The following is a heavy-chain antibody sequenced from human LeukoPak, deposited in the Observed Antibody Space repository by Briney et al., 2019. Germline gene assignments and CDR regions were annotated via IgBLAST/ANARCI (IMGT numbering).Heavy chain of an antibody. CDR1: GFTFSSYS. CDR2: ISSSSVTM. Sequence: GGSLRLSCAASGFTFSSYSMNWVRQAPGKGLEWVSYISSSSVTMYYADSVRGRFTFSRDNAKNSLFLQMNSLRAEDTAVYYCARASSSSWYYFDYWGQGTLVTVSS. J-gene: IGHJ4*02. V-gene: IGHV3-48*01. CDR3: ARASSSSWYYFDY. D-gene: IGHD6-13*01.